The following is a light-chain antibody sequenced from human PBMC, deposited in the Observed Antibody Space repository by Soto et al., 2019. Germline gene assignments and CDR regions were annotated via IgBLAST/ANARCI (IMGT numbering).Light chain of an antibody. CDR1: QSVFYNSSNKNY. J-gene: IGKJ1*01. Sequence: DIVMTQSPDSLAVSLGERATINCKSSQSVFYNSSNKNYLAWYQQKPGQPPKLLIYWASTRESGVPDRFSGSGSGTDFTLTISSLQAEDVAVYYCQHYYSTPRTFGQGTKVEIK. V-gene: IGKV4-1*01. CDR3: QHYYSTPRT. CDR2: WAS.